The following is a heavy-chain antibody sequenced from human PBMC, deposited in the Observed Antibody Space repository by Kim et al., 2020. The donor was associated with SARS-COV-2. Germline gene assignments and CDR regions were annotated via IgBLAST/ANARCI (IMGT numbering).Heavy chain of an antibody. Sequence: SETLSLTCTVSGGSISSSSSYWGWIRQPPGKGLQWIASLFHTGSTYYNPSLKSRVTISVDTSKHQFSLKLTSVTAADTAVYYCAGLRGPRSSGWLNWFDPWGQGTLVTVSS. CDR2: LFHTGST. CDR3: AGLRGPRSSGWLNWFDP. CDR1: GGSISSSSSY. V-gene: IGHV4-39*01. J-gene: IGHJ5*02. D-gene: IGHD6-19*01.